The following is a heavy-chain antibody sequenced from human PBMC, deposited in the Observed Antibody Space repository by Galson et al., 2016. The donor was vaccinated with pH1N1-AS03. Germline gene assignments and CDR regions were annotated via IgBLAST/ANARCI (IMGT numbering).Heavy chain of an antibody. CDR1: GGSVTSDTYY. D-gene: IGHD4-23*01. V-gene: IGHV4-61*01. CDR3: ARERYTSGNGRDLFDY. J-gene: IGHJ4*02. CDR2: IYYTEST. Sequence: ETLSLTCTVSGGSVTSDTYYWTWIRQPPGKGLEWIGYIYYTESTNYNPSLKSRVTISIDTSKNRFSLKLSSVSAADTAVYYCARERYTSGNGRDLFDYWGQGILVTVSS.